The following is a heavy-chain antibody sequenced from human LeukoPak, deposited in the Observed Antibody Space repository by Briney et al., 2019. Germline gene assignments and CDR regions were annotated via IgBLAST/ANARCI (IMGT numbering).Heavy chain of an antibody. CDR3: LFYCSGGSATDY. Sequence: ASVKVSRKASGYTFTGYYMHWVRQAPGQGLEWMGRINPNSGGTNYAQKFQGRVTMTRDTSISTAYMELSRLRSDDTAVYYCLFYCSGGSATDYWGQGTLVTVSS. CDR1: GYTFTGYY. D-gene: IGHD2-15*01. J-gene: IGHJ4*02. V-gene: IGHV1-2*06. CDR2: INPNSGGT.